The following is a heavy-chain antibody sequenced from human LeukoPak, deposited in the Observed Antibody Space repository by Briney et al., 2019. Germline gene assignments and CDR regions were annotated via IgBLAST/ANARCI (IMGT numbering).Heavy chain of an antibody. Sequence: ASVKVSFKASGYTFTGYYMHWVRQAPGQGLEWMGWINPNSGGTDYAQKFQGRVTMTRDTSISTAYMELSSLRSDDPAVYYCARGVLGGGAFDFWGQGTMVAVSS. CDR2: INPNSGGT. V-gene: IGHV1-2*02. CDR3: ARGVLGGGAFDF. J-gene: IGHJ3*01. CDR1: GYTFTGYY. D-gene: IGHD3-16*01.